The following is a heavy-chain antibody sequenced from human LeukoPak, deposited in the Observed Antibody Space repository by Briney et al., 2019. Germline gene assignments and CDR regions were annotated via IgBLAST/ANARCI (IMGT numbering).Heavy chain of an antibody. Sequence: SETLSLTCTASGGSINWHYWHWIRQSPGKGLEWIGHLLYSGSTSYNPSLESRVTISLDTSKKNFSLKLTSVTAADTAVYYCATNAGPSGAGDVLDIWGYGTMVTVSS. J-gene: IGHJ3*02. CDR2: LLYSGST. V-gene: IGHV4-59*11. CDR3: ATNAGPSGAGDVLDI. CDR1: GGSINWHY. D-gene: IGHD1-26*01.